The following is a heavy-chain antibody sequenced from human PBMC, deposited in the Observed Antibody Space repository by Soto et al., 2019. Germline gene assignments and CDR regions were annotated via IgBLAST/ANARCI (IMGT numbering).Heavy chain of an antibody. J-gene: IGHJ1*01. D-gene: IGHD3-22*01. CDR3: ARPLAPIYYYDSSGREYFQH. CDR2: IYYSGST. Sequence: SETLSLTCTVSGDSISSSYWSWIRQSPGKGLEWIGYIYYSGSTNYNASLKSRVTISVDTSKNQFSLELSSLRSEDTAVYYCARPLAPIYYYDSSGREYFQHWGQGTLVTVSS. CDR1: GDSISSSY. V-gene: IGHV4-59*01.